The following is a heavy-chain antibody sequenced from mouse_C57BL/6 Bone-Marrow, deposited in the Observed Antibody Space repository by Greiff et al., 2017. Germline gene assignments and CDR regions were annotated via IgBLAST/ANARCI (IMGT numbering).Heavy chain of an antibody. Sequence: EVHLVESGGGLVKPGGSLKLSCAASGFTFSSYAMSWVRQTPEKRLEWVATISDGGSYTYYPDTVKGRFTISRDNAKNNLYLQMSHLKSEDTAMYYCARDGVAYWGQGTLVTVSA. CDR1: GFTFSSYA. J-gene: IGHJ3*01. CDR3: ARDGVAY. CDR2: ISDGGSYT. V-gene: IGHV5-4*01.